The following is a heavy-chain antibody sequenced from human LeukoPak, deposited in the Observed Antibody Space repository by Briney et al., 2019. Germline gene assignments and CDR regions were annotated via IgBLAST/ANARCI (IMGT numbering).Heavy chain of an antibody. CDR3: ARDLGSSYHDSSGYLDY. CDR2: INPSAGST. D-gene: IGHD3-22*01. Sequence: ASVKVSCKASGYTFITYYIHWVRQAPGQGLEWMGIINPSAGSTSYAQKFQGRLTMTRDTSTSTVYMELSSLRSEDTAVSYCARDLGSSYHDSSGYLDYWGQGTLVTASS. V-gene: IGHV1-46*01. J-gene: IGHJ4*02. CDR1: GYTFITYY.